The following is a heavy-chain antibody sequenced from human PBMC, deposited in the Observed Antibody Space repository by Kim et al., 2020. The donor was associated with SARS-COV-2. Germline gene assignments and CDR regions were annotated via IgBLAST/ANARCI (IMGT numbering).Heavy chain of an antibody. CDR1: GFTFSSYW. J-gene: IGHJ6*02. V-gene: IGHV3-7*01. Sequence: GGSLRLSCAASGFTFSSYWMSWVRQAPGKGLEWVANIKQDGSEKYYVDSVKGRFTISRDNAKNSLYLQMNSLRAEDTAVYYCARDSSHYYDSSGYFVRDYYYGMDVWGQGTTVTVSS. D-gene: IGHD3-22*01. CDR3: ARDSSHYYDSSGYFVRDYYYGMDV. CDR2: IKQDGSEK.